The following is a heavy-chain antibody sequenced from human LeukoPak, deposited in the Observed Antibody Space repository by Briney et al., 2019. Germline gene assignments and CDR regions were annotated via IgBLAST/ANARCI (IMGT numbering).Heavy chain of an antibody. CDR1: GDSMNDYY. D-gene: IGHD2-15*01. Sequence: SETLSLTCTVSGDSMNDYYWTWIRQPPGKGLEWIGYVHYSGSTNYNPSLKSRVTISLDTSKNQFSLKLSFVTAADTAVYYCARDRYCSGGVCYSGRFDPWGQGTLVIVSS. J-gene: IGHJ5*02. V-gene: IGHV4-59*01. CDR3: ARDRYCSGGVCYSGRFDP. CDR2: VHYSGST.